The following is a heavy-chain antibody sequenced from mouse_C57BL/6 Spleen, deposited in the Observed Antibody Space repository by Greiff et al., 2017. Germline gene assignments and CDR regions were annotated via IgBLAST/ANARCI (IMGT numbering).Heavy chain of an antibody. Sequence: EVQLQESGEGLVKPGGSLKLSCAASGFTFSDYGMHWVRQAPEKGLEWVAYISSGSSTIYYADTVKGRFTISRDNAKNTLFLQMTSLRSEDTAMYYCARGYYCSNYWYFDGWGTGTTVTVSS. CDR2: ISSGSSTI. CDR1: GFTFSDYG. J-gene: IGHJ1*03. V-gene: IGHV5-17*01. CDR3: ARGYYCSNYWYFDG. D-gene: IGHD1-1*01.